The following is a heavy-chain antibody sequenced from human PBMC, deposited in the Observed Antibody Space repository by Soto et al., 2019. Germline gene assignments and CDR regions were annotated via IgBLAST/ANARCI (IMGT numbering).Heavy chain of an antibody. Sequence: ASVKVSCKASGYTFTNFAMHWVRQAPGQGLEWMGWISAYNGNTNYAQKLQGRVTMTTDTSTSTAYMELRSLRSDDTAVYYCARRGYSYALGYFDYWGQGTLVTVSS. V-gene: IGHV1-18*01. CDR3: ARRGYSYALGYFDY. CDR2: ISAYNGNT. CDR1: GYTFTNFA. J-gene: IGHJ4*02. D-gene: IGHD5-18*01.